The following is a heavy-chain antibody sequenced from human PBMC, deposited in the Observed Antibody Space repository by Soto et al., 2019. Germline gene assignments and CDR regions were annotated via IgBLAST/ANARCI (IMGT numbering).Heavy chain of an antibody. V-gene: IGHV1-69*06. CDR2: IIPILGTA. J-gene: IGHJ4*02. Sequence: QGQLVQSGAEVKKPGSSVKVACKASGGTFSSYAISWVRQAPGQGLEWMVGIIPILGTANYEQKFQGRVTITADKSTSTAYMELISLRSEDTAVYYCARDSAGGYWCQGPLVTVSS. D-gene: IGHD2-15*01. CDR3: ARDSAGGY. CDR1: GGTFSSYA.